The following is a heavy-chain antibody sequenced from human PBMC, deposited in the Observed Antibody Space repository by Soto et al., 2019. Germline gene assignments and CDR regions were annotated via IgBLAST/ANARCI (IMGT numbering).Heavy chain of an antibody. CDR3: APLPIIGSLGY. CDR2: ISYDGSNK. V-gene: IGHV3-30*03. J-gene: IGHJ4*02. D-gene: IGHD1-26*01. CDR1: GFTFSSYG. Sequence: QVQLVESGGGVVQPGRSLRLSCAASGFTFSSYGRHWVRQAPGKGLEWVAVISYDGSNKYYADSVKGRFTISRDNSKNTLYLQMNSLRAEDTAVYYCAPLPIIGSLGYWGQGTLVTVSS.